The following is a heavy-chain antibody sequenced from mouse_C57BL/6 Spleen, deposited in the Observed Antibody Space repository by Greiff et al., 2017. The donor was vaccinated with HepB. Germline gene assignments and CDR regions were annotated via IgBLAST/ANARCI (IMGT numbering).Heavy chain of an antibody. CDR2: IYPGSGNT. Sequence: QVQLKQSGAELVRPGASVKLSCKASGYTFTDYYINWVKQRPGQGLEWIARIYPGSGNTYYNEKFKGKATLTAEKSSSTAYMQLSSLTSEDSAVYFCARGSGSEAMDYWGQGTSVTVSS. D-gene: IGHD1-1*01. V-gene: IGHV1-76*01. CDR3: ARGSGSEAMDY. J-gene: IGHJ4*01. CDR1: GYTFTDYY.